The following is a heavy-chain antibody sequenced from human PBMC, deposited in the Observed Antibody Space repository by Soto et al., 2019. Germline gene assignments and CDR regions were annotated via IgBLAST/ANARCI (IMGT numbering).Heavy chain of an antibody. CDR2: ISGSGGST. J-gene: IGHJ6*02. CDR3: AKDRGSSWYYYYGMDV. D-gene: IGHD6-13*01. V-gene: IGHV3-23*01. CDR1: GFTFSSYA. Sequence: GGSLRLSCAASGFTFSSYAMSWVRQAPGKGLEWVSAISGSGGSTYYADSVKGRFTISRDNSKNTLYLQMNSLRAEDTAVYYCAKDRGSSWYYYYGMDVWGQGTTVTVSS.